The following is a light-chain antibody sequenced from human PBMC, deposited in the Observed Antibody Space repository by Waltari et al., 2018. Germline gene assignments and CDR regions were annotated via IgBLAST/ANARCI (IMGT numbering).Light chain of an antibody. V-gene: IGKV3-20*01. J-gene: IGKJ1*01. CDR1: PSVSKH. Sequence: ELVLTQSPGTLTLSPGDTAILSGRASPSVSKHLPWYQQKPGQSPRLRSFGASSMANGIPHRFSGSGSGTDLRHTISRVEPEDFAVYCCQQYVSLPGTFGPGTKVEIE. CDR2: GAS. CDR3: QQYVSLPGT.